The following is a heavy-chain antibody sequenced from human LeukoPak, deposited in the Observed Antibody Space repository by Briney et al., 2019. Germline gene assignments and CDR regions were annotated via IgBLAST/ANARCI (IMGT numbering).Heavy chain of an antibody. D-gene: IGHD4-23*01. CDR2: ISAYNGNT. V-gene: IGHV1-18*01. Sequence: GASVKVSCKASGYTFTSYGISWVRQAPGQGLEWMGWISAYNGNTNYAQKLQGRVTMTTDTSTSTAYMELRSLRSDDTAVYYCPRDPRDYGGNSDLQKDYWGQGTLVTVSS. J-gene: IGHJ4*02. CDR1: GYTFTSYG. CDR3: PRDPRDYGGNSDLQKDY.